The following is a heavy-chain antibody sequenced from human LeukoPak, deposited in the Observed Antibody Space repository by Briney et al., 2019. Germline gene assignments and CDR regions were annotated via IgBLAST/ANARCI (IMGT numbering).Heavy chain of an antibody. CDR3: ARGLRGETTVVTLPFDY. CDR1: GFTFSSYS. J-gene: IGHJ4*02. CDR2: ISSSSSTI. D-gene: IGHD4-23*01. V-gene: IGHV3-48*04. Sequence: GGSLSLSCAASGFTFSSYSMNWVRQAPGKGLEWVSYISSSSSTIYYADSVKGRFTISRDNAKNSLYLQMNSLRAEDTAVYYCARGLRGETTVVTLPFDYWGQGTLVTVSS.